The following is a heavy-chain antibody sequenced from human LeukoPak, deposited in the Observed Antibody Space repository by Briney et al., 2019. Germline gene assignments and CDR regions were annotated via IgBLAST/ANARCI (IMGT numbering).Heavy chain of an antibody. J-gene: IGHJ6*02. V-gene: IGHV1-8*01. D-gene: IGHD6-19*01. CDR3: ARGLAVAGIFYYYYYGMDV. CDR1: GYTFTSYD. Sequence: GASEKVSCKASGYTFTSYDINWVRQATGQGLEWMGWMNPNSGNTGYAQKFQGRVTMTRNTSISTAYMELSSLRSEDTAVYYCARGLAVAGIFYYYYYGMDVWGQGTTVTVSS. CDR2: MNPNSGNT.